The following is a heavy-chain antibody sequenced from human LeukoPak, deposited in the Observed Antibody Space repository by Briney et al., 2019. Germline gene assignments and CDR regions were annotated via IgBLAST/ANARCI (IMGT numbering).Heavy chain of an antibody. D-gene: IGHD2-15*01. CDR3: TTANSGSGH. J-gene: IGHJ4*02. Sequence: QGGGCVRLSCAASGFTFSSYAMSWARQAPGEWMEWVSAISGSYGITSKGDSVKGRFNISRDKSKNTLYLQMNSLSAEDTAVYYCTTANSGSGHWGQGTLVAVSS. V-gene: IGHV3-23*01. CDR2: ISGSYGIT. CDR1: GFTFSSYA.